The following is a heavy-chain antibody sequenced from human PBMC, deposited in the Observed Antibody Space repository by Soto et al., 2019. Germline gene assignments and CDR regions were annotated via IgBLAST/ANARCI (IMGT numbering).Heavy chain of an antibody. Sequence: ASVKVSCKASGYTFTSYAMHWVRQAPGQRLEWMGWINAGNGNTKYSQKFQGRVTITRDTSASTAYMELSSLRSEDTAVYYCARVRRYGDYDDFDYWGQGTLVTVSS. V-gene: IGHV1-3*01. J-gene: IGHJ4*02. CDR1: GYTFTSYA. CDR3: ARVRRYGDYDDFDY. CDR2: INAGNGNT. D-gene: IGHD4-17*01.